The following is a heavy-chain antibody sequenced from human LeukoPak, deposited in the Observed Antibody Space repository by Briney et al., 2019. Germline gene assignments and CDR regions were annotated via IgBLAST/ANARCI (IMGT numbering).Heavy chain of an antibody. V-gene: IGHV3-53*01. CDR3: AREEGHRRYFAL. Sequence: PGGSLRLSCAASGFTVRSNYMSWVRQAPGKGLEWVSVTYSGGSTYYADSVKGRFSISRDNSKNTVYLQMSSLRAEDTAVYYCAREEGHRRYFALWGRGTLVTVSS. CDR2: TYSGGST. CDR1: GFTVRSNY. J-gene: IGHJ2*01.